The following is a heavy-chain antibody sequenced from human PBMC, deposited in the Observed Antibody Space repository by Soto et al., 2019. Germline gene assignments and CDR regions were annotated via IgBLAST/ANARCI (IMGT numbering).Heavy chain of an antibody. CDR2: VYYSGST. Sequence: PSETLSLTCTVSGGSIGSYYWSWIRQPPGKGLEWIGYVYYSGSTNYNPSLSSRVTISVHTSKSQFSLKLSSVTAADTAVYYCARGLISGSHYSGGWYYFDSWGQGTQVTVSS. D-gene: IGHD1-26*01. V-gene: IGHV4-59*12. J-gene: IGHJ4*02. CDR1: GGSIGSYY. CDR3: ARGLISGSHYSGGWYYFDS.